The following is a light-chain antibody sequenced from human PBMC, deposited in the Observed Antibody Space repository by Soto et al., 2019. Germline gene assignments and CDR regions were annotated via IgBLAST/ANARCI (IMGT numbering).Light chain of an antibody. Sequence: EIVLTQSPGPLSLSPGERATLSCRASQSVSSSYLAWYQQKPGQAPRLLIYGASSRATGIPARFSGSGSETDFTLTISSLEPEDVAVYYCQQRSNWPLTLGGGTKVDIK. CDR3: QQRSNWPLT. CDR2: GAS. V-gene: IGKV3D-20*02. CDR1: QSVSSSY. J-gene: IGKJ4*01.